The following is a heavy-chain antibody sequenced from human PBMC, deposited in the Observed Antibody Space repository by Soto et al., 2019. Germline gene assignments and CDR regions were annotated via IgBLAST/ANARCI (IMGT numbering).Heavy chain of an antibody. J-gene: IGHJ4*02. V-gene: IGHV4-39*01. CDR1: GGSISSSSYY. CDR3: ATLWFGEGNY. D-gene: IGHD3-10*01. Sequence: QLQLQESGPGLLEPSETLALACSVSGGSISSSSYYWSRIRQPPGKGLEWIGSIYYSGSTYYNPSLKSRVTISVDTSKNQFSLKLSSVTAADTAVYYCATLWFGEGNYWGQGTLVTVSS. CDR2: IYYSGST.